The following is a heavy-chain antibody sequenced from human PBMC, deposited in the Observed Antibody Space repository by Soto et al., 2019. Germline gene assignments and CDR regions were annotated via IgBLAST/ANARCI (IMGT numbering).Heavy chain of an antibody. CDR3: AKDRRRSIFGVVTPKYPYGMDV. V-gene: IGHV1-18*01. Sequence: ASVKVSCKASGYTFTSYGTSWVRQAPGQGLEWMGWISAYNGNTNYAQKLQGRVTMTTDTSTSTAYMELRSLRAEDTAVYYCAKDRRRSIFGVVTPKYPYGMDVWGQGTTVTVSS. D-gene: IGHD3-3*01. J-gene: IGHJ6*02. CDR2: ISAYNGNT. CDR1: GYTFTSYG.